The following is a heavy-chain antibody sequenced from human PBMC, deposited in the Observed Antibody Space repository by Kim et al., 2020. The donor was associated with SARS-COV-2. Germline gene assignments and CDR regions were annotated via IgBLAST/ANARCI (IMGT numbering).Heavy chain of an antibody. D-gene: IGHD6-13*01. CDR3: ARRIAAAGTPIGY. J-gene: IGHJ4*02. Sequence: YAQKFQGRVTMTRNTSIITAYMELSSLRSEDTAVYYCARRIAAAGTPIGYWGQGTLVTVSS. V-gene: IGHV1-8*01.